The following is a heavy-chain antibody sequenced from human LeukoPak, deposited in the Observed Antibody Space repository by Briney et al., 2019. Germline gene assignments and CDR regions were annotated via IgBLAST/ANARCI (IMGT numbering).Heavy chain of an antibody. CDR3: AREWLDTAMVTHYYYGMDV. Sequence: SVKVSCKASGGTFSSCAISWVRQAPGQGLEWMGRIIPILGIANYAQKFQGRVTITADKSTSTAYMELSSLRSEDTAVYYCAREWLDTAMVTHYYYGMDVWGQGTTVTVSS. V-gene: IGHV1-69*04. CDR2: IIPILGIA. CDR1: GGTFSSCA. D-gene: IGHD5-18*01. J-gene: IGHJ6*02.